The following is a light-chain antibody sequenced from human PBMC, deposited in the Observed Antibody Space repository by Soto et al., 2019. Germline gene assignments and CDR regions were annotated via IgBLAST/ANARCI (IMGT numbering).Light chain of an antibody. CDR1: QSDSSRS. V-gene: IGKV3-20*01. CDR2: GAS. CDR3: QQYDSSPRT. Sequence: EIVLTQSPGTLSLSPGKRATLSCRASQSDSSRSLAWYQQKPGQAPRLLISGASSRAADIPDRFSGSGSGTDFTLTINRLAPEDFAVYYCQQYDSSPRTFGQGTKVEIK. J-gene: IGKJ1*01.